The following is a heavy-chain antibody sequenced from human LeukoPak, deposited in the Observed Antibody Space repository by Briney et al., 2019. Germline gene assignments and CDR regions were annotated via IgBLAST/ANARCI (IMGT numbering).Heavy chain of an antibody. V-gene: IGHV4-59*01. J-gene: IGHJ4*02. Sequence: PSETLSLTCTVSGGSISSYYWSWIRQPPGKGLEWIGYIYYSGSTNYNPSLKSRVTISVDTSKNQFSLKLSSVTAADTAVYYCARVMQYDFWSGYYSVFDYWGQGTLVTVSS. CDR3: ARVMQYDFWSGYYSVFDY. CDR2: IYYSGST. CDR1: GGSISSYY. D-gene: IGHD3-3*01.